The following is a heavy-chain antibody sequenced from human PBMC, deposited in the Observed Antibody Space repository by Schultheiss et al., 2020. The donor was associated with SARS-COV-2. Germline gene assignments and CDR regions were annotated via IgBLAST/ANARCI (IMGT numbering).Heavy chain of an antibody. CDR2: ISSSSSYI. V-gene: IGHV3-21*04. D-gene: IGHD5-18*01. CDR3: ARGRRIQPWFGIDY. J-gene: IGHJ4*02. CDR1: GFRFSGYG. Sequence: GGSLRLSCAASGFRFSGYGMNWVRQVPGKGLEWVSSISSSSSYIYYADSVKGRFTISRDNAKNSLYLQMNSLRAEDTAVYYCARGRRIQPWFGIDYWGQGTLVTVSS.